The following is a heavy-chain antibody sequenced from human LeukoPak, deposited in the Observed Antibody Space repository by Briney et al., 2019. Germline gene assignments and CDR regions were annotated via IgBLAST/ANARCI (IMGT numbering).Heavy chain of an antibody. Sequence: PSETLSLTCTVSGGSISSYYWSWLRQPPGEGLEWIGYIYYSGSTNYNPSLTSRVTISVDTSKNQFSLKLSSVTAADTAVYYCARDYLVLPAAMWWFDPRGQGTLVTVSS. CDR2: IYYSGST. J-gene: IGHJ5*02. CDR3: ARDYLVLPAAMWWFDP. D-gene: IGHD2-2*01. CDR1: GGSISSYY. V-gene: IGHV4-59*01.